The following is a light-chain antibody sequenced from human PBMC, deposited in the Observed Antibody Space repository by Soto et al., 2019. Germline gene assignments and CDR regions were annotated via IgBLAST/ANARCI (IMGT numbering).Light chain of an antibody. J-gene: IGKJ2*01. CDR1: QSVDSDY. CDR3: QQHVKSPRT. V-gene: IGKV3-20*01. CDR2: AAS. Sequence: EIVLTQSPGTLSLSPGERATLSCRASQSVDSDYLAWYHQRPGQAPRLLISAASRRATGIPDRFSGSGSGTDFTLSISRLEPEDFGVDYCQQHVKSPRTFGQGTKLEIK.